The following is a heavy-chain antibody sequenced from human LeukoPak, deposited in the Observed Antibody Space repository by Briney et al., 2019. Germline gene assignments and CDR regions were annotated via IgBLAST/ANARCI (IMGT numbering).Heavy chain of an antibody. CDR3: ARDLGYSYGYILYGMDV. CDR2: ICSTTI. V-gene: IGHV3-48*01. J-gene: IGHJ6*02. D-gene: IGHD5-18*01. CDR1: GFSFSDYS. Sequence: GGSLRLSCAASGFSFSDYSMNWVRQAPGKGLEWISYICSTTISYADSVKGRFTISRDNAKNSLYLQMNSLRAEDTAVYYCARDLGYSYGYILYGMDVWGQGTTVTVSS.